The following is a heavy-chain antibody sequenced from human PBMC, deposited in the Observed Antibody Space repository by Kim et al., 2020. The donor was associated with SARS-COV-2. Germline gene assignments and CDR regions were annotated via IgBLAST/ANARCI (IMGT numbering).Heavy chain of an antibody. CDR3: AKVAAGYCSSTSCYLVY. V-gene: IGHV3-23*01. D-gene: IGHD2-2*01. J-gene: IGHJ4*02. Sequence: KGRFTISRDNSKNTLYLQMNSLRAEDTAVYYCAKVAAGYCSSTSCYLVYWGQGTLVTVSS.